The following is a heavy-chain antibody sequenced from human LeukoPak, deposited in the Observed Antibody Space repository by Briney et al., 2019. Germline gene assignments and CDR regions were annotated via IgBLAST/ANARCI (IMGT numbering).Heavy chain of an antibody. CDR3: ARLPGEYSSLFRYFDL. J-gene: IGHJ2*01. CDR2: IYPGNSDT. Sequence: GESLKIPCKGSEYSFPSYWIGWVRQMPGKGLEWMGIIYPGNSDTRYSPSFQGQVTLSVDKSTTTAYLQWSSLKASDTAMYYCARLPGEYSSLFRYFDLWGRGTLVTVSS. V-gene: IGHV5-51*01. CDR1: EYSFPSYW. D-gene: IGHD6-6*01.